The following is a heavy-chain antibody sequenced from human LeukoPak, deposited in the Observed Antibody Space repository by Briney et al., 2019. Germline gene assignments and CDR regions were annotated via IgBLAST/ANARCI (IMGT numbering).Heavy chain of an antibody. CDR2: IYYSGST. CDR3: ARAVVGYRPHYYYYMDV. D-gene: IGHD5-12*01. Sequence: SETLSLTCTVSGGSISSYYWSWIRQPPGKGLEWIGYIYYSGSTNYNPSLKSRVTISVDTSKNQFSLKLSSVTAADTAVYYCARAVVGYRPHYYYYMDVWGKGTTVTVSS. CDR1: GGSISSYY. V-gene: IGHV4-59*01. J-gene: IGHJ6*03.